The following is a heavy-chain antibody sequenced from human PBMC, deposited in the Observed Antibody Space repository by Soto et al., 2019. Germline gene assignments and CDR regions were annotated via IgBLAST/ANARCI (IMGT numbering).Heavy chain of an antibody. CDR3: ARGDFYDTSGPFSDAFDI. V-gene: IGHV3-7*04. Sequence: GGSLRLSCAASGFTFSTYWMSWVRQAPGKGLEWVANIKPDGGEKWYVDSVRGRFTISRDNAKNSLYLQMNSLRAEDTAVYYCARGDFYDTSGPFSDAFDIWGQGTTVTVSS. J-gene: IGHJ3*02. D-gene: IGHD3-22*01. CDR1: GFTFSTYW. CDR2: IKPDGGEK.